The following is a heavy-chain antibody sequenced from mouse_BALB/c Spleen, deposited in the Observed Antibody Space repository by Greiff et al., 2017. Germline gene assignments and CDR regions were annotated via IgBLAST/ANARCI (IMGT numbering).Heavy chain of an antibody. CDR3: ARTGNYEAWFAY. CDR2: IWAGGST. J-gene: IGHJ3*01. V-gene: IGHV2-9*02. D-gene: IGHD2-1*01. Sequence: QVQLKESGPGLVAPSQSLSITCTVSGFSLTSYGVHWVRQPPGKGLEWLGVIWAGGSTNYNSALMSRLSISKDNSKSQVFLKMNSLQTDDTAMYYCARTGNYEAWFAYWGQGTLVTVSA. CDR1: GFSLTSYG.